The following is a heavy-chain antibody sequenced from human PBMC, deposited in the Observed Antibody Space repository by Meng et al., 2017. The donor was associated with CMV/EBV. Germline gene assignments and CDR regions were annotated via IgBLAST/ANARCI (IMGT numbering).Heavy chain of an antibody. V-gene: IGHV4-34*01. J-gene: IGHJ4*02. Sequence: GSLRLSYAVYGGSFSGYYWSWIRQPPGKGLEWIGEINHSGSTNYNPSLKSRVTISVDTSKNQFSLKLSSVTAADTAVYYCAFSQVVPAAKYYFDYWGQGTLVTVSS. CDR2: INHSGST. D-gene: IGHD2-2*01. CDR1: GGSFSGYY. CDR3: AFSQVVPAAKYYFDY.